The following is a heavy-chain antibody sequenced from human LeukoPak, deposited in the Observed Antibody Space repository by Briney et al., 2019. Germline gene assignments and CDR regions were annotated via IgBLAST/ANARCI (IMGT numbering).Heavy chain of an antibody. CDR2: IYYSGST. Sequence: SETLSLTCTVSGGSISSYYWSWIRQPPGKGLEWIGYIYYSGSTNYNPSLKSRVTISVDTSKNQFSLKLSSVIAADTAVYYCARHYRLNWFDPWGQGTLVTVSS. D-gene: IGHD4-11*01. CDR3: ARHYRLNWFDP. J-gene: IGHJ5*02. CDR1: GGSISSYY. V-gene: IGHV4-59*08.